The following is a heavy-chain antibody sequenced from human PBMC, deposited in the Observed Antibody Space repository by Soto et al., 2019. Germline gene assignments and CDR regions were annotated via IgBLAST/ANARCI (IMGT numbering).Heavy chain of an antibody. CDR2: IYHSGST. CDR1: GGSINSDGYY. J-gene: IGHJ5*02. Sequence: SETLSLTCSVSGGSINSDGYYWSWFRQPPGKGLEWIGYIYHSGSTYYNPSLKSRVTISVDRSKNQFSLKLSSVTAADTAVYYCARVPSPWGQGTLVTVSS. V-gene: IGHV4-30-2*01. CDR3: ARVPSP.